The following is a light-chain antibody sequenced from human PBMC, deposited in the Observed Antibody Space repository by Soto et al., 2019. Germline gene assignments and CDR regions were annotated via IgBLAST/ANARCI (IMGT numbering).Light chain of an antibody. J-gene: IGKJ3*01. CDR1: QSIGSW. CDR2: KAS. V-gene: IGKV1-5*03. CDR3: QKYHDYTT. Sequence: DIQMTQSPSTLSASVGDRVTITCRASQSIGSWFAWYQQKPGKAPKLLIYKASSLESGVPSRFSVSGSGTEFTLTIISLQPDDFATYFCQKYHDYTTFGPGTELEIK.